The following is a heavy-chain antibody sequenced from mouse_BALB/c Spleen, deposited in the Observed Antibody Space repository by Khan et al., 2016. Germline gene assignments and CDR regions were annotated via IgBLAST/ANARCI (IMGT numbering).Heavy chain of an antibody. V-gene: IGHV1S56*01. CDR3: ARLRLRRFNWYFDV. J-gene: IGHJ1*01. CDR2: IFPGDGST. Sequence: QVQLQQSGAELVKPGASVKLSCKASGYTFTSYDINWVRQRPEQGLEWIGWIFPGDGSTKYNEKFKGKATLTTDKSSSTAYMQLSRLTSEDSAVYVCARLRLRRFNWYFDVWGAGTTVTVSS. CDR1: GYTFTSYD. D-gene: IGHD2-2*01.